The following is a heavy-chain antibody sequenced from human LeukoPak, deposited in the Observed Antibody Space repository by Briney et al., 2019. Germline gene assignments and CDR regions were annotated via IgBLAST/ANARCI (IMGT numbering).Heavy chain of an antibody. V-gene: IGHV3-30-3*02. Sequence: GRSLRLSCAASGFTFSSYAMHWVRQAPGKGLEWVAVISYDGSNKYYADSVKGRFTISRDNSKNTLYLQMNSLRAEDTAVYYCAKNGGPYQLLTETDYWGQGTLVTVSS. CDR3: AKNGGPYQLLTETDY. D-gene: IGHD2-2*01. CDR2: ISYDGSNK. J-gene: IGHJ4*02. CDR1: GFTFSSYA.